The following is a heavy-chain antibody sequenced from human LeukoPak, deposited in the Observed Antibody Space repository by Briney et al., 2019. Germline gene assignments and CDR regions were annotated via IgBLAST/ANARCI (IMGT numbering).Heavy chain of an antibody. D-gene: IGHD3-10*01. CDR3: AREMGGFGEFVYYFDY. CDR2: IKQDGSQK. CDR1: GFTFSSYW. Sequence: GSLRLSCAASGFTFSSYWMSWVRQAPGKGLEWVANIKQDGSQKYYVDSVKGRFTISRDNAKNSLYLQMNSLRAEDTAVYYCAREMGGFGEFVYYFDYWGQGTLVTVSS. V-gene: IGHV3-7*01. J-gene: IGHJ4*02.